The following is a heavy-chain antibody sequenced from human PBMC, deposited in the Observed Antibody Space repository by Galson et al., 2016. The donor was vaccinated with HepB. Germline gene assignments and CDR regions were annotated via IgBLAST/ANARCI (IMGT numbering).Heavy chain of an antibody. Sequence: QSGAEVKKPGESLKISCEGSGYAFAGYWIGWVRQMPGEGLEWMGIIYPDDSGTRYSPSFLGQVTFSVDKSISTAYLQGSSLKASDTPMYYCARLGAPNFNPQAATFATHFFDYWGQGTLVTVSS. D-gene: IGHD3-10*01. V-gene: IGHV5-51*06. CDR3: ARLGAPNFNPQAATFATHFFDY. CDR2: IYPDDSGT. CDR1: GYAFAGYW. J-gene: IGHJ4*02.